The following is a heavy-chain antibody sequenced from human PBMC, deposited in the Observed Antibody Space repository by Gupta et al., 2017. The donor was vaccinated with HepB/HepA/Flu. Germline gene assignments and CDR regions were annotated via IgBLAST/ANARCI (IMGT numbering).Heavy chain of an antibody. V-gene: IGHV4-34*01. D-gene: IGHD2-2*01. Sequence: QVQLQQWGAGLLKPSETLSLTCAVYGGSFSGYYWSWIRQPPGKGLEWIGENNHSGSANYNPSRKSRVTISVDTSKNQFSLKMSSVTAADTAVYYCARGPRNCSTTSCSRYGFDPWGQGTLVTVSS. J-gene: IGHJ5*02. CDR1: GGSFSGYY. CDR3: ARGPRNCSTTSCSRYGFDP. CDR2: NNHSGSA.